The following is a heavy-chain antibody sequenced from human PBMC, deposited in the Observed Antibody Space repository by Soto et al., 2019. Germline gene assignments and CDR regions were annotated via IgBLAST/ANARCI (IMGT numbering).Heavy chain of an antibody. CDR1: GYTFTTYG. CDR2: INGYNGNT. CDR3: ARDPVAGTNFDY. D-gene: IGHD6-19*01. V-gene: IGHV1-18*01. J-gene: IGHJ4*02. Sequence: QVQLVQSGAEVKKPGASVKVSCKASGYTFTTYGISWVRQAPGQGIEWMGWINGYNGNTNYAQKLQGRVTMTTDTSTSTDYMELRSLRSDDTAVYYCARDPVAGTNFDYWGQGTLVTVSS.